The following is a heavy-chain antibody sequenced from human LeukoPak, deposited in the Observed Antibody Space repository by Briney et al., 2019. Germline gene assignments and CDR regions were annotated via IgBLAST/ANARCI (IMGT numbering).Heavy chain of an antibody. CDR1: GGSISSSSYY. Sequence: SETLSLTCTVSGGSISSSSYYWGWIRQPPGKGLEWIGSIYYSGSTYYNPSLKSRVTISVDTSKNQFSLKLSSVTAADTAVYYCASRITGYYYYYMDVWGKGTTVTISS. CDR2: IYYSGST. J-gene: IGHJ6*03. CDR3: ASRITGYYYYYMDV. V-gene: IGHV4-39*07. D-gene: IGHD3-16*01.